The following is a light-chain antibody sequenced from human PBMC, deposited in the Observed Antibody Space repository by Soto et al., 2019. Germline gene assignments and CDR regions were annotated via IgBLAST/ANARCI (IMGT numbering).Light chain of an antibody. Sequence: IALTQSPGTLSLSPGERAVLSCRASQSISSSFLAWYQQRPGKAPRLILYATTSRATGIPDRFSGSGSGTDFTFTISSLEREDSAVYFCQQYASSPTFGQGTRLDIK. CDR1: QSISSSF. CDR2: ATT. V-gene: IGKV3-20*01. CDR3: QQYASSPT. J-gene: IGKJ5*01.